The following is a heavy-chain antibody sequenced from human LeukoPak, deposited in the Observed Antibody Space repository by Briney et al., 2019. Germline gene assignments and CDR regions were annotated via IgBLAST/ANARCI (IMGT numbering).Heavy chain of an antibody. CDR3: ARGADFWSGYYPY. Sequence: SETLSLTCAVFGGSFSGYYWSCIRQPPGKGLEWIGEINHSESTHYNPSLKSRVTISVDTSKNQFSLKLSSVTAADTAVYYCARGADFWSGYYPYWGQGTLVTVSS. CDR2: INHSEST. V-gene: IGHV4-34*01. J-gene: IGHJ4*02. CDR1: GGSFSGYY. D-gene: IGHD3-3*01.